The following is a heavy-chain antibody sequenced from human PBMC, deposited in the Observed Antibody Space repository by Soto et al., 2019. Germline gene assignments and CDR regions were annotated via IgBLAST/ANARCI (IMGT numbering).Heavy chain of an antibody. CDR2: ISAYNGKT. CDR1: GYTFSNYG. V-gene: IGHV1-18*04. Sequence: ASVKVSCKASGYTFSNYGISWVRQAPGQGLEWMGWISAYNGKTYDAERLQGRVTMTTDTSTSTAYMELRSLRSDDTAVYYCAREANCGSDCYSPVEDSQHWGQGTLVTVSS. J-gene: IGHJ1*01. CDR3: AREANCGSDCYSPVEDSQH. D-gene: IGHD2-21*02.